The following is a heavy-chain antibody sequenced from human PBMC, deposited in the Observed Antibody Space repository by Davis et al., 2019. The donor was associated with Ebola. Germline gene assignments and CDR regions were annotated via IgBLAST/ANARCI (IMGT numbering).Heavy chain of an antibody. CDR2: IYYSGST. Sequence: PSETLSLTCTVSGGSISSYYWSWIRQPPGKGLEWIGYIYYSGSTNYNPSLKSRVTISVDTSKNQFSLKLSSVTAADTAVYYCARLGYCSGGSCYSDYGMDVWGQGTTVTVSS. V-gene: IGHV4-59*08. CDR3: ARLGYCSGGSCYSDYGMDV. J-gene: IGHJ6*02. D-gene: IGHD2-15*01. CDR1: GGSISSYY.